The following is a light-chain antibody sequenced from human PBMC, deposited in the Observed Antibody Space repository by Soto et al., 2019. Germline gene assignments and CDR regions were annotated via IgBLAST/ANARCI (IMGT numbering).Light chain of an antibody. Sequence: QSVLTQSSSASASLGSSVKLTCTLSSGHGNYMIAWHQQHPGRAPRYLMKLEGSGSYNKGSGVPDRFLGSSSGADRYLTISIRQSEDEADYYCETWDSNVWVFGGGTKLTVL. CDR3: ETWDSNVWV. CDR1: SGHGNYM. V-gene: IGLV4-60*03. CDR2: LEGSGSY. J-gene: IGLJ3*02.